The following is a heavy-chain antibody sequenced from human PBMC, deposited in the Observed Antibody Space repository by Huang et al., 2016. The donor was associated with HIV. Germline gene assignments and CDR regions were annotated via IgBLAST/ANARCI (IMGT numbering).Heavy chain of an antibody. CDR3: ARGQLGSYGDYDVLY. J-gene: IGHJ4*02. V-gene: IGHV1-69*13. CDR1: GGTFSKYA. CDR2: VIPMFGTP. D-gene: IGHD4-17*01. Sequence: QVQLVQSGAEVKTPGSSVKVSCKASGGTFSKYAISWVRQAPGQGLEWMGGVIPMFGTPNYARKFQGRVTITGDDSTSTTYVEVSSLRSEDTALYYCARGQLGSYGDYDVLYWGQGTLVTVSS.